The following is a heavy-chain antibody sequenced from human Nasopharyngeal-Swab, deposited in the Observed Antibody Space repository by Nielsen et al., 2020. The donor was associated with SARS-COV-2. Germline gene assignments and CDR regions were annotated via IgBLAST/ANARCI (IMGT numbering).Heavy chain of an antibody. V-gene: IGHV1-46*01. Sequence: ASVKVSCKASGYTFTSYYMHWVRQAPGQGLEWMGIINPSGGSTSYAQRFQGRVTMTRDTSTSTVYMELSSLRSEDTAVYYCARDGAAAAADYWGQGTLVTVSS. J-gene: IGHJ4*02. D-gene: IGHD6-13*01. CDR1: GYTFTSYY. CDR3: ARDGAAAAADY. CDR2: INPSGGST.